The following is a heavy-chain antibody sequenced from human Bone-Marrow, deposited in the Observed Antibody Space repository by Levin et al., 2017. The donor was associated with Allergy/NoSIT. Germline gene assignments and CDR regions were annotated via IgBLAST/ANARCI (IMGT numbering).Heavy chain of an antibody. J-gene: IGHJ3*02. D-gene: IGHD2-15*01. Sequence: GESLKISCAASGFTFSDYFMSWVRQAPGKGLEWVSYISSSVNTMYYSDSVRGRFTISRDNAKNSLYLQMNSLRAEDTAVYYCARVFGSEETFDIWGHGTMVTVSS. CDR3: ARVFGSEETFDI. CDR2: ISSSVNTM. CDR1: GFTFSDYF. V-gene: IGHV3-11*01.